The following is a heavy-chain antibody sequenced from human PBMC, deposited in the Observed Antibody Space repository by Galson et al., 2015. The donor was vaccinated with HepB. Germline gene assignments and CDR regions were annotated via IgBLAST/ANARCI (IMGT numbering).Heavy chain of an antibody. CDR3: ARDLSNRLCSTADCSLDS. CDR2: IYPGGIT. CDR1: GITFSTYA. D-gene: IGHD2-21*01. V-gene: IGHV3-66*01. Sequence: SLRLSCAASGITFSTYAMRWVRQAPGKGLEWVSVIYPGGITDYADSVKGRFTVSRDSSKNTVSLEMNSLRVEDTAVYFCARDLSNRLCSTADCSLDSWGQGTLVAVSS. J-gene: IGHJ4*02.